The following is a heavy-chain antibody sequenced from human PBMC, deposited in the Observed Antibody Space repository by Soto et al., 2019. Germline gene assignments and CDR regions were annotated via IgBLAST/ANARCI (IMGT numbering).Heavy chain of an antibody. CDR2: ISGSGSGT. Sequence: PGGSLRLSCAASGFTFRSYAVRWVRQAPGKGLDWVSGISGSGSGTHYADSVKGRFTISRDNAKNSLYLQMNSLRAEDTAVYYCAKTYYDFWSGYYPIDYWGQGTLVTVSS. CDR1: GFTFRSYA. J-gene: IGHJ4*02. V-gene: IGHV3-23*01. D-gene: IGHD3-3*01. CDR3: AKTYYDFWSGYYPIDY.